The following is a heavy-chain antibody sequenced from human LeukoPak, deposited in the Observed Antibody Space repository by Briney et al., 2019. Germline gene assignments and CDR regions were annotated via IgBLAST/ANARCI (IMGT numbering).Heavy chain of an antibody. CDR3: ARYDYVWGSYRHDAFDI. CDR2: ISAYNGNT. V-gene: IGHV1-18*01. Sequence: ASVKVSCKASGYTFTSYGISWVRRAPGQGLEWMGWISAYNGNTNYAQKLQGRATMTTDTSTSTAHMELRSLRSDDTAVYYCARYDYVWGSYRHDAFDIWGQGTMVTVSS. J-gene: IGHJ3*02. CDR1: GYTFTSYG. D-gene: IGHD3-16*02.